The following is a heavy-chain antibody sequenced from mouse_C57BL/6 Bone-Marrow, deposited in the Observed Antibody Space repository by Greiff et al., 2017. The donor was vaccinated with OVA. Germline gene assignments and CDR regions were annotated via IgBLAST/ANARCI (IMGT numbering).Heavy chain of an antibody. J-gene: IGHJ2*01. CDR3: ARLRRGYFDY. Sequence: EVQGVESGGGLVKPGGSLKLSCAASGFTFSSYAMSWVRQTPEKRLEWVATISDGGSYTYYPDNVKGRFPISRDNAKNNLYLQMSHLKSEDTAMYYCARLRRGYFDYWGQGTTLTVSS. CDR1: GFTFSSYA. V-gene: IGHV5-4*01. D-gene: IGHD2-12*01. CDR2: ISDGGSYT.